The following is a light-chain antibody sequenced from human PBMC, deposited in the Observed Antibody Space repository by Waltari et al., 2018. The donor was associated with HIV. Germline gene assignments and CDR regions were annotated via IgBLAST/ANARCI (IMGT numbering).Light chain of an antibody. Sequence: QSALTQPRSVSGSPGQSVTISCTGTSSDVGAYNYVSWYQQHPGKAPKLMIYEVNKRPSVVPDRFSGSKSGNTASLTISGLQAEDEADYYCCAYAGSYTYVVGTGTKVTVL. V-gene: IGLV2-11*01. CDR2: EVN. J-gene: IGLJ1*01. CDR1: SSDVGAYNY. CDR3: CAYAGSYTYV.